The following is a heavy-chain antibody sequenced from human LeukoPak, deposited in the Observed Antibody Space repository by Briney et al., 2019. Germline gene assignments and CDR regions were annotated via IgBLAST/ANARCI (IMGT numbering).Heavy chain of an antibody. CDR2: FDPEDGET. V-gene: IGHV1-24*01. J-gene: IGHJ4*02. CDR1: GYTLTELS. CDR3: AALSGSYYKDDY. Sequence: ASVKVSCKVSGYTLTELSMHWVRQAPGKGLGWMGGFDPEDGETIYAQKFQGRVTMTEDTSTDTAYMELSSLRSEDTAVYYCAALSGSYYKDDYWGQGTLVTVSS. D-gene: IGHD1-26*01.